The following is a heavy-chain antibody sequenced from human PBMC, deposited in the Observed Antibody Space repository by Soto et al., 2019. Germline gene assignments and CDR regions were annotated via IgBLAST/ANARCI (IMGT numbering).Heavy chain of an antibody. V-gene: IGHV4-30-2*01. CDR3: ARVTGADDAFDI. CDR2: IYHSGST. Sequence: QLQLQESGSGLVKPSQTLSLTCAVSGGSISSGGYSWSWIRQPPGKGLEWIGYIYHSGSTYYNPSLKSRXXIXVXXSKNQFSLKLSSVTAADTAVYYCARVTGADDAFDIWGQGTMVTVSS. CDR1: GGSISSGGYS. D-gene: IGHD4-17*01. J-gene: IGHJ3*02.